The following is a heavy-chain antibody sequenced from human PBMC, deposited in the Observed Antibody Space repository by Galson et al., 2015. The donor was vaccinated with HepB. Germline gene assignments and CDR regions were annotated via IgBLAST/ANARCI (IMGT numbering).Heavy chain of an antibody. Sequence: SVKVSCKASGYTFTRNGISWVRQAPGQGLEWMGWISANSGNTNYAQKFQDRVTMTTETSTSTAYMELSSLRSEDTAVYYCARGYSYGGNWFDPWGQGTLVTVSS. D-gene: IGHD5-18*01. CDR2: ISANSGNT. CDR1: GYTFTRNG. V-gene: IGHV1-18*01. CDR3: ARGYSYGGNWFDP. J-gene: IGHJ5*02.